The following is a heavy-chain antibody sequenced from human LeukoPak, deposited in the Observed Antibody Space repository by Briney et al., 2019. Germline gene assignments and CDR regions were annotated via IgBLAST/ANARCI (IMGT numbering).Heavy chain of an antibody. Sequence: SETLSLTCTVSGGSISSYYWSWIRQPPGKGLEWIGYIYSSGSTNYNPSLKSRVTISVDTSKYQFSLKLTSVTAADTAVYYCARAGYCSGGSCPPKGYVDYWGQGTLVTVSS. CDR1: GGSISSYY. D-gene: IGHD2-15*01. V-gene: IGHV4-59*01. CDR3: ARAGYCSGGSCPPKGYVDY. J-gene: IGHJ4*02. CDR2: IYSSGST.